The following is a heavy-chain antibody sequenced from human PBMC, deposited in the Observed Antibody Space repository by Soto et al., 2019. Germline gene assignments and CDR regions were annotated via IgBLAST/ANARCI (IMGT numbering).Heavy chain of an antibody. CDR2: MHHSGSI. J-gene: IGHJ5*02. CDR1: GDSISYNKW. V-gene: IGHV4-4*02. Sequence: PSETLSLTCSVSGDSISYNKWWSWVRQPPGKGLQWIGEMHHSGSIHYNASLKSRATISVDESRNQFSLQLTSVTAADTAVYYCARGVGSGSYYNQYNWFDPWGQGTLVTVSS. D-gene: IGHD3-10*01. CDR3: ARGVGSGSYYNQYNWFDP.